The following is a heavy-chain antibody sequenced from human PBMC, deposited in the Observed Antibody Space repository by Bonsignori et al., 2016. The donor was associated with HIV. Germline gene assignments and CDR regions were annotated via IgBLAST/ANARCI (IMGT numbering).Heavy chain of an antibody. D-gene: IGHD3-9*01. CDR2: IYSGGST. V-gene: IGHV3-53*01. J-gene: IGHJ6*03. CDR3: ASRSGVVLRYFDWLSTPIGYMDV. Sequence: VRQMPGKGLEWVSVIYSGGSTYYADSVKGRFTISRDNSKNTLYLQMNSLRAEDTAVYYCASRSGVVLRYFDWLSTPIGYMDVWGKGTTVTVSS.